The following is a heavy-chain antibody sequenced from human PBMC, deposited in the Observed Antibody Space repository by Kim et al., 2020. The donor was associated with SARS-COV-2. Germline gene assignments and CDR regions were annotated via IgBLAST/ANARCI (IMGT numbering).Heavy chain of an antibody. CDR3: AKGEEVVTAIGYYYYYGMDV. J-gene: IGHJ6*02. D-gene: IGHD2-21*02. V-gene: IGHV3-30*18. CDR1: GFTFSSYG. Sequence: GGSLRLSCAASGFTFSSYGMHWVRQAPGKGLEWVAVISYDGSNKYYADSVKGRFTISRDNSKNTLYLQMNSLRAEDTAVYYCAKGEEVVTAIGYYYYYGMDVWGQGTTVTVSS. CDR2: ISYDGSNK.